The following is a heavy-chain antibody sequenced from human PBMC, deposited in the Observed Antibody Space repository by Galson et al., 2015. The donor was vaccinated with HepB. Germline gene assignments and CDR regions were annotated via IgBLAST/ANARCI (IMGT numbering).Heavy chain of an antibody. D-gene: IGHD6-19*01. CDR2: INAGNGNT. J-gene: IGHJ4*02. CDR3: ARYGPKIAVGFDY. Sequence: SVKVSCKASGYTFTSYAMHWVRQAPGQRLEWMGWINAGNGNTKYSQKFQGRVTITRDTSASTAYMELSSLRSEDTAAYYCARYGPKIAVGFDYWGQGTLVTVSS. CDR1: GYTFTSYA. V-gene: IGHV1-3*01.